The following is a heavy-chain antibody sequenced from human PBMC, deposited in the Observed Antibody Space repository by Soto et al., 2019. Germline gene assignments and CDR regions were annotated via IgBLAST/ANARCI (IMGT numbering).Heavy chain of an antibody. Sequence: PSETLSLTCTFSGGAISTYYWTCIRQPAGKGLEWIGRIYSSGSTKYNPSLQSRVTMSLDTSNNQFSLRLTSVTAADTAVYYCARGKRFYDWFEPLGQGTLVNVSS. CDR1: GGAISTYY. CDR2: IYSSGST. D-gene: IGHD3-3*01. CDR3: ARGKRFYDWFEP. V-gene: IGHV4-4*07. J-gene: IGHJ5*02.